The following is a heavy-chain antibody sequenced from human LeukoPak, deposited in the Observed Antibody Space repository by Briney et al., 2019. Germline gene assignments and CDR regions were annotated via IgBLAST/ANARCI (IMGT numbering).Heavy chain of an antibody. V-gene: IGHV1-46*01. J-gene: IGHJ4*02. CDR2: ISPSGGST. CDR1: GYTFTSYY. D-gene: IGHD3-22*01. Sequence: ASVKVSCKASGYTFTSYYIHWVRQAPGPGQGLEWMGKISPSGGSTRYAQKFQGRVTMTRDTSTSTVYMELSSLRSEGTAVYYCARTTYYDSNTCDYWGQGTLVTVSS. CDR3: ARTTYYDSNTCDY.